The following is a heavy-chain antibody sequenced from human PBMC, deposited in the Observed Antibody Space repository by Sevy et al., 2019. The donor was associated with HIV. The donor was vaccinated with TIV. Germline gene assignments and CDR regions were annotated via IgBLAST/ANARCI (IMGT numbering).Heavy chain of an antibody. D-gene: IGHD6-13*01. J-gene: IGHJ4*01. Sequence: GESLKISCAASGFAFSSHAMHWVRQAPGKGLEWVAVISYEGTETFYAASVEGRFTISRDNSMNMLSLQINSLRPEDTAVYYCARDGGYSIKWYPLYWGHGTLVTVSS. CDR3: ARDGGYSIKWYPLY. CDR1: GFAFSSHA. V-gene: IGHV3-30-3*01. CDR2: ISYEGTET.